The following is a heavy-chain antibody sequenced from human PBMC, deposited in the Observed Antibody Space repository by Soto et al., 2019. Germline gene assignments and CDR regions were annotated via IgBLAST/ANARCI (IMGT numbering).Heavy chain of an antibody. CDR1: GFTFSSYA. J-gene: IGHJ4*02. Sequence: EVQLLESGGGLVKPGGSLRLSYAASGFTFSSYALSWVRQAPGKGLEWVSAASGSGGSTYYADSVKGRFTISRDNSKTTLYLQINSLRAEDTAVYYYAKVNTVTSPFDYWGQGTLVTPSS. CDR3: AKVNTVTSPFDY. CDR2: ASGSGGST. D-gene: IGHD4-17*01. V-gene: IGHV3-23*01.